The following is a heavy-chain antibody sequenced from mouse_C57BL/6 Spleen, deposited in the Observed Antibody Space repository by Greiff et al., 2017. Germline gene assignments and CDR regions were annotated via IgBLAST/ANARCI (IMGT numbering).Heavy chain of an antibody. CDR1: GFTFSSYA. CDR3: ARDGGSSGYAWFAY. Sequence: EVMLVESGGGLVKPGGSLKLSCAASGFTFSSYAMSWVRQTPEKRLEWVATISDGGSYTYYPDNVKGRFTISRDNAKNNLYLQMSHLKSEDTAMYYCARDGGSSGYAWFAYWGQGTLVTVSA. D-gene: IGHD3-2*02. V-gene: IGHV5-4*01. J-gene: IGHJ3*01. CDR2: ISDGGSYT.